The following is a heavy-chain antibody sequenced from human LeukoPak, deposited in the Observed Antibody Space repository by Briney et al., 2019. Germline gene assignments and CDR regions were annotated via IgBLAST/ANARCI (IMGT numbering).Heavy chain of an antibody. CDR3: ARDYLDFWSGYYHYFDY. J-gene: IGHJ4*02. CDR2: ISAYNGNT. D-gene: IGHD3-3*01. V-gene: IGHV1-18*01. Sequence: ASVKVSCKASGYTFTSYGISWVRQAPGQGLEWMGWISAYNGNTNYAQKLQGRVTMTRDTSISTAYMELSRLRSDDTAVYYCARDYLDFWSGYYHYFDYWGQGTLVTVSS. CDR1: GYTFTSYG.